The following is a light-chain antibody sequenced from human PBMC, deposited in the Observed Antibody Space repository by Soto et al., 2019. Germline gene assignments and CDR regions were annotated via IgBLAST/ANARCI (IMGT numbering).Light chain of an antibody. J-gene: IGKJ2*01. CDR3: QQYGSSPQS. CDR2: GAS. CDR1: QSVSSSY. V-gene: IGKV3-20*01. Sequence: EIVLTQSPGTLSLSPGERATLSCRASQSVSSSYLAWYQQKPGQAPRLLIYGASSRATGIPDRFSVSGSATDFTPTTSRLEPEDFVVYDCQQYGSSPQSVGQGTKLEIK.